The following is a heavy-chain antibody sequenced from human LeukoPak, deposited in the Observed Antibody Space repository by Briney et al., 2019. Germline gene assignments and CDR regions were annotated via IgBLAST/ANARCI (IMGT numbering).Heavy chain of an antibody. CDR1: GFTFSNAW. V-gene: IGHV3-15*01. CDR2: IKSKTAGGTT. D-gene: IGHD1-26*01. CDR3: TTGESMVGTTIHVRWAD. J-gene: IGHJ4*02. Sequence: GGSLRLSCAASGFTFSNAWMTWVRQAPGKGLEWVGRIKSKTAGGTTDYAAPVKGRFTISRDDSKNTLYLQMGSLKTEDTAVYYCTTGESMVGTTIHVRWADWGQGALVTVS.